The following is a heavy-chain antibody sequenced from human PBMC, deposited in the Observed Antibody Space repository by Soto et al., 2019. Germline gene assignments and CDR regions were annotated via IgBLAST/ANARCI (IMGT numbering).Heavy chain of an antibody. J-gene: IGHJ6*03. Sequence: PGGSLRLSCAASGSTFSSYAMSWVRQAPGKGLEWVSAISGSGGSTYYADSVKGRFTISRDNSKNTLYLQMNSLRAEDTAVYYCAKFGPEAYYYYYMDVWGKGTTVTVSS. V-gene: IGHV3-23*01. CDR3: AKFGPEAYYYYYMDV. CDR1: GSTFSSYA. CDR2: ISGSGGST. D-gene: IGHD3-16*01.